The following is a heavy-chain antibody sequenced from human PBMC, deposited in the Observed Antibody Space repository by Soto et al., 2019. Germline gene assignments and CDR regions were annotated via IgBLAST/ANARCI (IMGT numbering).Heavy chain of an antibody. V-gene: IGHV1-18*04. CDR2: TSAYNGNT. J-gene: IGHJ4*02. Sequence: GASVKVSCKASGYTFTSYGISWVRQAPGQGLEWMGWTSAYNGNTNYAQKLQGRVTMTTDTSTSTAYMELRSLRSDDTAVYYCARDKGRDIVVVPAATWGQGTLVTVSS. CDR1: GYTFTSYG. D-gene: IGHD2-2*01. CDR3: ARDKGRDIVVVPAAT.